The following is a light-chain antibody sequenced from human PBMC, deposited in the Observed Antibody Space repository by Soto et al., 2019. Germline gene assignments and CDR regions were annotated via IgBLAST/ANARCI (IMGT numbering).Light chain of an antibody. V-gene: IGKV3-11*01. CDR3: QQRSNWPRT. CDR2: DAS. J-gene: IGKJ1*01. Sequence: EIVLTQSPATLSLSPGERATLSCRASQSVSSYLAWYQQKPGQAPRLLIYDASNRATGIPARFSGSGSGTDFTHTISSLEPEDFALSYCQQRSNWPRTFGQGTKVEIK. CDR1: QSVSSY.